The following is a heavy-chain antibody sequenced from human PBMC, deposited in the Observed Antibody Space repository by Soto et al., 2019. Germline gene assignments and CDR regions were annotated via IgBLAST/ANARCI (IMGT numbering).Heavy chain of an antibody. CDR3: PHLKSGSYFNRYFDY. V-gene: IGHV2-5*01. CDR2: IYWNEDK. CDR1: GFSLSTSGVG. D-gene: IGHD1-26*01. Sequence: QITLKESGPTLVNPTQTLTLTCTFSGFSLSTSGVGVGWIRQPPGKALEGHALIYWNEDKRYSPSLKIRLTIPKDTSKTQVVLTMTKLDPVDTATYYCPHLKSGSYFNRYFDYWGQGTLVTVSS. J-gene: IGHJ4*02.